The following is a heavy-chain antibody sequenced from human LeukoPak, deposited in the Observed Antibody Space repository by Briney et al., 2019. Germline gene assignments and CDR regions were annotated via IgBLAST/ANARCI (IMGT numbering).Heavy chain of an antibody. D-gene: IGHD6-13*01. J-gene: IGHJ6*02. CDR3: ARDRVRRQLVRDYYYYGMDV. CDR1: GFTFSDYY. CDR2: ISSSSSYT. V-gene: IGHV3-11*05. Sequence: GGSMILSCAASGFTFSDYYMSWVRQAPGKGLEWVSYISSSSSYTNYADSVKGRFTISRDNAKNSLYLQMNSLRAEDTAVYYCARDRVRRQLVRDYYYYGMDVWGQGTTVTVSS.